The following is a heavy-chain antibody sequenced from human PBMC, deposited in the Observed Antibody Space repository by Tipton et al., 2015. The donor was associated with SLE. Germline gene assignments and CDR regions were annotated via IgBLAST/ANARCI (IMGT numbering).Heavy chain of an antibody. J-gene: IGHJ4*02. CDR2: IRSKSYGGSA. CDR3: VRDSTWNDSDY. D-gene: IGHD1-1*01. V-gene: IGHV3-49*04. Sequence: SLRLSCRPSGFTFRDYTMAWVRQAPGKGLQWVAFIRSKSYGGSAEYAPSVKGRFTISRDDSRSVASLQMNSLKAEDTGLYYCVRDSTWNDSDYWGQGTLVTVSS. CDR1: GFTFRDYT.